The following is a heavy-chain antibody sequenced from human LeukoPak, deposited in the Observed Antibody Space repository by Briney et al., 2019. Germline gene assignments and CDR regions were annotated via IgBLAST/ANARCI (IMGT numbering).Heavy chain of an antibody. CDR1: GFAFTRYS. CDR3: AKDLMGSRIFDF. D-gene: IGHD2-2*01. Sequence: GGSLRLSCAASGFAFTRYSMSWVRQAPGKGLEWVSAITTSGGGTYYADSVKGQFTISRDNSNNTLYLQMNSLRAEDTAIYYCAKDLMGSRIFDFWGQGTLVTVSS. V-gene: IGHV3-23*01. CDR2: ITTSGGGT. J-gene: IGHJ4*02.